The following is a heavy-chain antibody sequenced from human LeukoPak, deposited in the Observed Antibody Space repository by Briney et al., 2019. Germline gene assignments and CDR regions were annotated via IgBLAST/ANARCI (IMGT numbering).Heavy chain of an antibody. CDR2: ISSSSSYI. D-gene: IGHD3-3*01. CDR3: ARGMDADYDFWSGYPYYFDY. CDR1: GFTFSSYS. Sequence: KTGGSLRLSCAASGFTFSSYSMNWVRQAPGKGQEWVSSISSSSSYIYYADSVKGRFTISRDNAKNSLYLQMNSLRAEDTAVYYCARGMDADYDFWSGYPYYFDYWGQGTLVTVSS. V-gene: IGHV3-21*01. J-gene: IGHJ4*02.